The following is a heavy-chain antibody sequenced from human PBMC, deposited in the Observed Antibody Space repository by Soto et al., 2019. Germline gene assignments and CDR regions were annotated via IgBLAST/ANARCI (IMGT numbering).Heavy chain of an antibody. Sequence: VQLVESGGGLVKPGGSLRLSCAASGFTFSSYSMNWVRQAPGKGLEWVSSISSSSSYIYYADSVKGRFTISRDNAKNSLYLQQNSRRAEDTALYYCAREEYYDLWSGYYRGAFDLWGQGTMVTGSS. CDR2: ISSSSSYI. J-gene: IGHJ3*01. D-gene: IGHD3-3*01. CDR1: GFTFSSYS. CDR3: AREEYYDLWSGYYRGAFDL. V-gene: IGHV3-21*01.